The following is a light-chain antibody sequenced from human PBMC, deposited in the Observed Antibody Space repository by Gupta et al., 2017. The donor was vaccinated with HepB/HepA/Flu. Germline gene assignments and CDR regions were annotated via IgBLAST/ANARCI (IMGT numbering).Light chain of an antibody. CDR1: SSDVGGYHY. V-gene: IGLV2-11*01. J-gene: IGLJ1*01. Sequence: QSALTQPRPVSGSPGPSVTISCTGSSSDVGGYHYVSWYQQFPDKAPKLIIYDVSRRPSGVPDRFSGSKSGNAASLTISELQAEDEADYSCSADAVGDISVFGSGTKVTVL. CDR2: DVS. CDR3: SADAVGDISV.